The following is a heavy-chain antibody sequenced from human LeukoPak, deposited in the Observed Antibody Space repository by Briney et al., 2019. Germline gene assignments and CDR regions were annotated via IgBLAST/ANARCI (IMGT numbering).Heavy chain of an antibody. Sequence: VGSPRLSCAASGVNFSSHTTHGVCAGPGKGGGCGTRLRSSANGTTYADSVKGRFTISGDNARNTLFLQMNSLRIEDTAVYYCVRGREVRGRSMDVWGKGTTVIVSP. D-gene: IGHD3-10*01. V-gene: IGHV3-74*03. J-gene: IGHJ6*04. CDR1: GVNFSSHT. CDR3: VRGREVRGRSMDV. CDR2: LRSSANGT.